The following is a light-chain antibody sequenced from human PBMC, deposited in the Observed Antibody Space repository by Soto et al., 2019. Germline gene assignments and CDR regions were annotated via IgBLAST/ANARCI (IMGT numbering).Light chain of an antibody. J-gene: IGKJ1*01. CDR1: QSLGAS. CDR3: QQYKNGWT. V-gene: IGKV3-15*01. Sequence: IVMTQSPATLSVSPGERATLSCRASQSLGASLAWYQQKPGQAPRLLIYGASTRVTGIPARLSGSGSGTEFTLTISSLQSEDFAVYYCQQYKNGWTFGQGTKVDI. CDR2: GAS.